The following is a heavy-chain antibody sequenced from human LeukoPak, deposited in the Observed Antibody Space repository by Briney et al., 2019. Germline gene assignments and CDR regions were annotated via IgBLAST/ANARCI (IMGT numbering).Heavy chain of an antibody. Sequence: PGGSLRLSCAASGFTFNSYALHWVRQAPGKGLEWVSSISSSSSYIYYADSVKGRFTISRDNAKNSLYLQMNSLRAEDTAVYYCARVIDYGDYYFDYWGQGTLVTVSS. J-gene: IGHJ4*02. CDR1: GFTFNSYA. CDR3: ARVIDYGDYYFDY. CDR2: ISSSSSYI. D-gene: IGHD4-17*01. V-gene: IGHV3-21*01.